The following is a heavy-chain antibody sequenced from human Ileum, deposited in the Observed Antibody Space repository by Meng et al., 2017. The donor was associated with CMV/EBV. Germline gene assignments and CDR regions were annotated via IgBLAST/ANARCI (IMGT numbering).Heavy chain of an antibody. V-gene: IGHV1-2*02. J-gene: IGHJ5*02. CDR2: INPNSGAT. Sequence: SGGTFSNSGISWVRQAPGQGLEWMGWINPNSGATDYAQKFQGRVTMTRAPSISTAYMELSRLRSDDTAVYYCARQRDMIRGVPQFDPWGQGTLVTVSS. CDR1: GGTFSNSG. D-gene: IGHD3-10*01. CDR3: ARQRDMIRGVPQFDP.